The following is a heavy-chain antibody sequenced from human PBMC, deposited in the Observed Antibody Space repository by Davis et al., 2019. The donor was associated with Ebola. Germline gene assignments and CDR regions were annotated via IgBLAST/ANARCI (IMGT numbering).Heavy chain of an antibody. Sequence: GESLKISCAASGFTFSSYEMNWVRQAPGEGLEWVSFISSSGNTIYYADSVKGRFTISRDNAKNSLYLQMNSLRAEDTAVYYRARVRGMDVWGQGTTVTVSS. V-gene: IGHV3-48*03. CDR3: ARVRGMDV. CDR1: GFTFSSYE. D-gene: IGHD4-23*01. J-gene: IGHJ6*02. CDR2: ISSSGNTI.